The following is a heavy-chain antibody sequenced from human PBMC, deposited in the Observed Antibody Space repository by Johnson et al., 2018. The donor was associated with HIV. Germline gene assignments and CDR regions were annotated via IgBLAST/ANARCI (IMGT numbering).Heavy chain of an antibody. J-gene: IGHJ3*02. CDR3: ASPYYYASGTYYNEKPMDAFDI. CDR1: GFTFSSYG. V-gene: IGHV3-30*19. Sequence: QVQLVESGGGVVHPGGSLRLSCAASGFTFSSYGMHWVRQAPGKGLEWVAVISYDGSNKYYADSVKGRVTISRDNSNNTLYLQMNSLRAEDTALYYCASPYYYASGTYYNEKPMDAFDIWGQGTMVTVSS. D-gene: IGHD3-10*01. CDR2: ISYDGSNK.